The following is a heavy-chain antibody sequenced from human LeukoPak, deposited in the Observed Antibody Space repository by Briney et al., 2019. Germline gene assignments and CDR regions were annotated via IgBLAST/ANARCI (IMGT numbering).Heavy chain of an antibody. CDR2: IRSGGTNT. V-gene: IGHV3-48*04. Sequence: GGSLRLSCAASGFTFSSFSMNWVRQAPGKGLEWVSYIRSGGTNTDYTGSVKGRFTISRDNAKNSLYLQMNSLRAEDTAVYYCARMNYVSSGSGAPFDYWGQGTLVTVSS. J-gene: IGHJ4*02. D-gene: IGHD3-10*01. CDR1: GFTFSSFS. CDR3: ARMNYVSSGSGAPFDY.